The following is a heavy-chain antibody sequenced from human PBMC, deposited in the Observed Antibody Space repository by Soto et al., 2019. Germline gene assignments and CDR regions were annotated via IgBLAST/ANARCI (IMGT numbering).Heavy chain of an antibody. CDR2: ISGSGGST. CDR1: GFTFSSYA. J-gene: IGHJ4*02. CDR3: AKDPDIVVVPAAKGY. V-gene: IGHV3-23*01. Sequence: GGSLRLSCAASGFTFSSYAMSWVRQAPGKGLEWVSAISGSGGSTYYADSVKGRFTISRDNSKNTLYLQMNSLRAEDTAVYYCAKDPDIVVVPAAKGYWGQGTLVTVSS. D-gene: IGHD2-2*01.